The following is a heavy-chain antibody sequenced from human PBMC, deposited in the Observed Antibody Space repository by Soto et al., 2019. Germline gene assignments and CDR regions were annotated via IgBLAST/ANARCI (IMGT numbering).Heavy chain of an antibody. CDR2: IKQDGSEK. J-gene: IGHJ6*02. CDR3: ARDQYSSRWMGGNYYYYYGMDV. CDR1: GFTFSSDW. D-gene: IGHD6-13*01. V-gene: IGHV3-7*03. Sequence: GGSLRLSCAASGFTFSSDWMSWVRQAPGKGLEWVANIKQDGSEKYYVDSVKGRFTISRDNAKNSLYLQMNSLRAEDTAVYYCARDQYSSRWMGGNYYYYYGMDVWGQGTTVTVSS.